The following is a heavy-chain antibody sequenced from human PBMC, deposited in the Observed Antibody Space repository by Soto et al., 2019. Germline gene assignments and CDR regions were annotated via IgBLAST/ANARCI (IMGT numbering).Heavy chain of an antibody. Sequence: SQTLSLTCAISGDSVSSNRAAWNWIRQSPSRGLEWLGRTYYRSKWYNDYAVSVKSRITINPDTSKNQFSLQLKSVTPEDTAVYYCEGGLYSSSWSNWFDPWGQGTLVTVSS. D-gene: IGHD6-13*01. J-gene: IGHJ5*02. CDR3: EGGLYSSSWSNWFDP. CDR1: GDSVSSNRAA. V-gene: IGHV6-1*01. CDR2: TYYRSKWYN.